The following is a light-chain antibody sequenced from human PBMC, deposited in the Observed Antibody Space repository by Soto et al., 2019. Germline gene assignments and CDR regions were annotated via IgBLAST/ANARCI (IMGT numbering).Light chain of an antibody. Sequence: DIQVTQSRFSLSASVGDRVTITCRASQNIGTHLNWYQQKVGRAPNVLIYAASTLQSGVHSSFSGSGSGREFTLTISSLLPEDFAVYYCQQYGSSGTXGQGTKVDIK. CDR2: AAS. V-gene: IGKV1-39*01. J-gene: IGKJ1*01. CDR1: QNIGTH. CDR3: QQYGSSGT.